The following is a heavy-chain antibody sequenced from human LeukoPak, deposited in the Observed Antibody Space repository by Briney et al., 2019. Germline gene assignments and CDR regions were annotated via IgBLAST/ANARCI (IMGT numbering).Heavy chain of an antibody. CDR1: GFTFISYS. V-gene: IGHV3-21*01. CDR2: ISSSSSYI. Sequence: GGTLRLSCAASGFTFISYSMNWVRQAPGEGLEWVSSISSSSSYIYYADSVKGRFTISRDNAKNSLYLQMNSLRAEDTAVYYCAREGVEDRDANVYYYYMDVWGKGTTVTISS. CDR3: AREGVEDRDANVYYYYMDV. D-gene: IGHD1-1*01. J-gene: IGHJ6*03.